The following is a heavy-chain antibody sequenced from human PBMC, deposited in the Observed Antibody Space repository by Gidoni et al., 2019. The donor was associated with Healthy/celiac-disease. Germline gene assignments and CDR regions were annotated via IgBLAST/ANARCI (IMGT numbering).Heavy chain of an antibody. CDR3: ARDLWYYYDSSGYQGGAFDI. CDR1: GYTFPRYH. V-gene: IGHV1-46*01. Sequence: QVQLVQSGAEVKKPGASVTVSCKASGYTFPRYHMHWVRQAPGQGLEWMGIINPSGGSTSYEQKFQGRVTMTRDTSTSTVYMELSSLRSEDTAVYYCARDLWYYYDSSGYQGGAFDIWGQGTMVTVSS. D-gene: IGHD3-22*01. CDR2: INPSGGST. J-gene: IGHJ3*02.